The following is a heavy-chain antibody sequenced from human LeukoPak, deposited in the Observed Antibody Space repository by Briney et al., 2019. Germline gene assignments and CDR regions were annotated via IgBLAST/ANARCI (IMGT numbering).Heavy chain of an antibody. Sequence: GGSLRLSCAASGFTFSSYGMHWVRQAPGKGLEWVAVISYDGSNKYYADSVKGRFTISRDNSKNTLYLQMNSLRAEDTAVYYCAKDFPAKSDYWGQGTRVAVSP. V-gene: IGHV3-30*18. J-gene: IGHJ4*02. CDR2: ISYDGSNK. CDR3: AKDFPAKSDY. CDR1: GFTFSSYG.